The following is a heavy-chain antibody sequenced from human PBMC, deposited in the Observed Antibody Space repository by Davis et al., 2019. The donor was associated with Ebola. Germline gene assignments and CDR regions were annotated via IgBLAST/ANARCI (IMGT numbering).Heavy chain of an antibody. J-gene: IGHJ3*02. CDR2: INTNTGNP. CDR3: ARSTMSQDAFDI. D-gene: IGHD2-2*01. V-gene: IGHV7-4-1*02. Sequence: ASVKVSCKASGYTFTSYAMNWVRQAPGQGLEWMGWINTNTGNPTYAQAFPGRFVFSLDTSVRTAYLQISSLKAEDTAIYYCARSTMSQDAFDIWGQGTMVTVSS. CDR1: GYTFTSYA.